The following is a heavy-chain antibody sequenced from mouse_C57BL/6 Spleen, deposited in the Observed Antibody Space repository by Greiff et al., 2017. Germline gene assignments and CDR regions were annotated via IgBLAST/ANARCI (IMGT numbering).Heavy chain of an antibody. CDR3: ARLGDWAYFDY. CDR2: IDPSDSET. Sequence: QVQLQQPGAELVRPGSSVKLSCKASGYTFTSYWMHWVKQRPIQGLEWIGNIDPSDSETHYNQKFKDKATLTVDKSSSTAYMQLSSLTSEDSAVYYCARLGDWAYFDYWGQGTTLTVSS. CDR1: GYTFTSYW. V-gene: IGHV1-52*01. D-gene: IGHD4-1*01. J-gene: IGHJ2*01.